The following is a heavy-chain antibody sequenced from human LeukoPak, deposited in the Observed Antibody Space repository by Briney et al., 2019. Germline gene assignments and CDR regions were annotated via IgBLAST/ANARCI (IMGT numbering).Heavy chain of an antibody. CDR1: GFPSSDYY. J-gene: IGHJ5*02. V-gene: IGHV3-11*01. Sequence: GGPLGPSFAASGFPSSDYYMGWIGRAPGKGLEGVSYFSGSGSTIYYADSVKGRFTISRDNAKNSLYLQMNSLRAEDTAVYYCARDVAYCGGDCAGYNWFDPWGQGTLVTVSS. D-gene: IGHD2-21*02. CDR3: ARDVAYCGGDCAGYNWFDP. CDR2: FSGSGSTI.